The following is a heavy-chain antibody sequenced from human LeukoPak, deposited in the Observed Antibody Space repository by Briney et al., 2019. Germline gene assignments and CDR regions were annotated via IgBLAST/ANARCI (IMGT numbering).Heavy chain of an antibody. CDR2: ISGSGGST. Sequence: GGSLRLSCAASGFTFSSYAMSWVRQAPGKGLEWVSAISGSGGSTYYADSVKGRFTISRDNAKNSLYLQMNSLRAEDTAVYYCATGTRWLQYDYWGQGTLVTVSS. J-gene: IGHJ4*02. CDR3: ATGTRWLQYDY. D-gene: IGHD5-24*01. V-gene: IGHV3-23*01. CDR1: GFTFSSYA.